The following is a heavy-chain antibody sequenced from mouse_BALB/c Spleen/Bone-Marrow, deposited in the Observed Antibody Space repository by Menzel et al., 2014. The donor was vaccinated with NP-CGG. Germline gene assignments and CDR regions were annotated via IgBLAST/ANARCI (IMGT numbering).Heavy chain of an antibody. CDR1: SYTFTSYW. V-gene: IGHV1S41*01. Sequence: DLVKPGASVKLSCKASSYTFTSYWINWIKQRPGQGLEWIGRIAPGSGSTYYNEMFKGKATLTVDTSSSTAYIQLSSLSSEDSAVYFCARRYFDVWGAGTTVTVSS. CDR2: IAPGSGST. J-gene: IGHJ1*01. CDR3: ARRYFDV.